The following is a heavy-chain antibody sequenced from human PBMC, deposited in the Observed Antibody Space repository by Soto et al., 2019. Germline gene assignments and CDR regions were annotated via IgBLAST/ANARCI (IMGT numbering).Heavy chain of an antibody. CDR1: GFTFRRYT. Sequence: EVQLSESGGGLVQPGGSLRLSCAASGFTFRRYTMSWVRQAPGKGLEWVSSFSGRDATTYYADSVKGRFTISRDNSKNTLYLQMNSLRAEDTALYFCVRTIVGATKGGWFDPWGQGALVTVSS. V-gene: IGHV3-23*01. CDR3: VRTIVGATKGGWFDP. D-gene: IGHD1-26*01. J-gene: IGHJ5*02. CDR2: FSGRDATT.